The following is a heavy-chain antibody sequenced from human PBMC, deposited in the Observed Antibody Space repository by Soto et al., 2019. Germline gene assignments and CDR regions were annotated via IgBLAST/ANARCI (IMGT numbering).Heavy chain of an antibody. V-gene: IGHV4-59*08. CDR3: ARHISNFRYYYYAMDV. D-gene: IGHD4-4*01. CDR2: IYYSGST. J-gene: IGHJ6*02. Sequence: SETLSLTCTVSGGSISSYYWSWIRQPPGKGLEWIGYIYYSGSTNYNPSLKSRVTITVDKSTSTAYLQWNTLKASDTAMYYCARHISNFRYYYYAMDVWGQGTTVTVSS. CDR1: GGSISSYY.